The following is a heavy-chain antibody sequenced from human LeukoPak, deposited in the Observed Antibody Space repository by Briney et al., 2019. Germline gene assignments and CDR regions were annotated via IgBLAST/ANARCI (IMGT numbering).Heavy chain of an antibody. Sequence: ASVKVSCKASGYSFTSFGINWVRQAPGQGLEWMGWSSAYNGNTNYVQKFQGRVTMTTDTSTSTAYMELRSLRSDDTAVFYCVRDLGVDTSMIFFDFWGQGTLVTVSS. D-gene: IGHD5-18*01. CDR1: GYSFTSFG. CDR2: SSAYNGNT. J-gene: IGHJ4*02. V-gene: IGHV1-18*01. CDR3: VRDLGVDTSMIFFDF.